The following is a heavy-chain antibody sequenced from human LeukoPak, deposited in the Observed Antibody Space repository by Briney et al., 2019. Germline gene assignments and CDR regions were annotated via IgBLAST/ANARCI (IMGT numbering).Heavy chain of an antibody. J-gene: IGHJ4*02. CDR2: ISYDGSNK. D-gene: IGHD6-19*01. CDR1: GFSFDDHT. Sequence: GRSLRLSCAASGFSFDDHTMHWVRQAPGKGLEWVAVISYDGSNKYYADSVKGRFTISRDNSKNTLYLQMNSLRAEDTAVYYCAKVRDSSGWYGLYYFDYWGQGTLVTVSS. CDR3: AKVRDSSGWYGLYYFDY. V-gene: IGHV3-30*18.